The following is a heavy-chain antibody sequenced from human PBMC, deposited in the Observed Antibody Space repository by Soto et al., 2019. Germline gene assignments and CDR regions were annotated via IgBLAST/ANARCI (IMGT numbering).Heavy chain of an antibody. CDR3: ARDRRYSSSGWFDP. CDR2: ISSSGSTI. CDR1: GFTFSSYE. Sequence: GGSLRLSCAASGFTFSSYEMNWVRQAPGKGLEWVSYISSSGSTIYYADSVKGRFTISRDNAKNSLYLQMNSLRAEDTAVYYCARDRRYSSSGWFDPWGQGTLVTVSS. J-gene: IGHJ5*02. V-gene: IGHV3-48*03. D-gene: IGHD6-6*01.